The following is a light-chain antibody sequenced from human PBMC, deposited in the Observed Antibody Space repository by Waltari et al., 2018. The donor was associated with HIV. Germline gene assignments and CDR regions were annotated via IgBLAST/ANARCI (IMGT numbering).Light chain of an antibody. Sequence: QSALTQPRSVSGSPGQSVTISCTGTSSDIGYFDYVYWYQQYPGKAPKVIIYEVNQRPSGVPDRFTGSKSGITASLTISGLQGDDEADYYCCSYAGSYTYVFGTGTKVNVL. CDR1: SSDIGYFDY. CDR2: EVN. J-gene: IGLJ1*01. CDR3: CSYAGSYTYV. V-gene: IGLV2-11*01.